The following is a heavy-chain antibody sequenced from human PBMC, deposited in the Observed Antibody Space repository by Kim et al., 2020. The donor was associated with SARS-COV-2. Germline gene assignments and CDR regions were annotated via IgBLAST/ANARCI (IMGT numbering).Heavy chain of an antibody. CDR3: AKPSLDYYDSSGYYSDAFDI. CDR1: GFTFSSYG. CDR2: ISYDGSNK. V-gene: IGHV3-30*18. J-gene: IGHJ3*02. Sequence: GGSLRLSCAASGFTFSSYGMHWVRQAPGKGLEWVAVISYDGSNKYYADSVKGRFTISRDNSKNTLYLQINSLRAEDTAVYYCAKPSLDYYDSSGYYSDAFDIWGQGTMVTVSS. D-gene: IGHD3-22*01.